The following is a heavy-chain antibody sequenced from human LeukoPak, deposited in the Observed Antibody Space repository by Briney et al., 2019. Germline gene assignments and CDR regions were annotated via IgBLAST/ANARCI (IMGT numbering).Heavy chain of an antibody. J-gene: IGHJ4*02. V-gene: IGHV1-2*06. Sequence: RASVKVSCKASGYTFTGYYMHWVRQAPGQGLEWMGRINPNSGGTNYAQKFQGRVTMTRDTSISTAYMELSGLRSDDTAVYYCARDRYRYYYDSSGYLLVDYWGQGTLVTVSS. CDR2: INPNSGGT. CDR1: GYTFTGYY. D-gene: IGHD3-22*01. CDR3: ARDRYRYYYDSSGYLLVDY.